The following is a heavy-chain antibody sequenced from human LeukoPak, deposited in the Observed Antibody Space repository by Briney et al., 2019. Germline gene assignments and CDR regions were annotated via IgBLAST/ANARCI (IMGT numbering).Heavy chain of an antibody. Sequence: PGRSLRLSCAASGFTFSSYAMHWVRQAPGKGLEWVAVISYDGSNKYYADSVKGRFTISRDNSKNTLYLQMNSLRAEDTAVYYCAKGAEYQPYRQGSDYWGQGTLVTVSS. D-gene: IGHD2-2*01. V-gene: IGHV3-30-3*01. CDR2: ISYDGSNK. J-gene: IGHJ4*02. CDR1: GFTFSSYA. CDR3: AKGAEYQPYRQGSDY.